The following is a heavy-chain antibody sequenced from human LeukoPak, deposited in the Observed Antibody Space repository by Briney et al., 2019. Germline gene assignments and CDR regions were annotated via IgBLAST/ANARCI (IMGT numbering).Heavy chain of an antibody. V-gene: IGHV3-74*01. D-gene: IGHD6-19*01. CDR3: ARDTKRYSSGWYGIKY. CDR2: INSDGSST. J-gene: IGHJ4*02. CDR1: GFTFSSYW. Sequence: GGPLRLSCAASGFTFSSYWMHWVRQAPGKGLVWVSRINSDGSSTSYADSVKGRFTISRDNAKNTLYLQMNSLRAEDTAVYYCARDTKRYSSGWYGIKYWGQGTLVTVSS.